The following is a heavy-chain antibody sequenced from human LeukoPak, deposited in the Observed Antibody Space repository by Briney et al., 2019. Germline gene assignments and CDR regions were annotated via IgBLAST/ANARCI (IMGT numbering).Heavy chain of an antibody. V-gene: IGHV4-59*12. D-gene: IGHD3-22*01. CDR2: IYYSGTT. J-gene: IGHJ3*02. Sequence: SETLSLTCTVSGDSINNYYWSWIRQPPGKGLEWIGYIYYSGTTDYNPSLKSRVTLSVDTSKNHFSLKLSSVTAADTAVYYCARGQRITMIVVVIPSDAFDIWGQGTMVTVSS. CDR3: ARGQRITMIVVVIPSDAFDI. CDR1: GDSINNYY.